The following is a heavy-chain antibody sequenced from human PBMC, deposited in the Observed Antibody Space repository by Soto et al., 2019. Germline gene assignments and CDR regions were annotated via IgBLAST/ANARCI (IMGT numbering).Heavy chain of an antibody. CDR1: GGSISSYY. Sequence: SETLSLTCSVSGGSISSYYWSWIRQPPGKGLEWIGYIYYSGSTNYNPSLKSRVTISVDTSKNQFSLKLSSVTAADTAVYYCARGSVVRGVAYYGMDVWGQGTTVTVSS. J-gene: IGHJ6*02. V-gene: IGHV4-59*01. CDR2: IYYSGST. D-gene: IGHD3-10*01. CDR3: ARGSVVRGVAYYGMDV.